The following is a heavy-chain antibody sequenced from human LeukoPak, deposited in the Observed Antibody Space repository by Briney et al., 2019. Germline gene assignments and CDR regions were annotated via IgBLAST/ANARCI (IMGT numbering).Heavy chain of an antibody. J-gene: IGHJ5*02. Sequence: ASVKVSCKASGYTFTGYYMHWVRQAPRQGLEWMGWINPNSGGTNYAQKFRGRVTMTRDTSISTAYMELSRLRSDDTAVYYCAREGSLGYCSSTSCSGPFDPWGQGTLVTVSS. D-gene: IGHD2-2*01. CDR1: GYTFTGYY. CDR2: INPNSGGT. CDR3: AREGSLGYCSSTSCSGPFDP. V-gene: IGHV1-2*02.